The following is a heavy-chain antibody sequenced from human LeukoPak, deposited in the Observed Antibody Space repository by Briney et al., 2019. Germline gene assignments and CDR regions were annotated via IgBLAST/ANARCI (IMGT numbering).Heavy chain of an antibody. J-gene: IGHJ3*02. V-gene: IGHV5-51*01. CDR2: IYPSDSDT. D-gene: IGHD3-22*01. CDR3: ATSFDTSGSDAFDI. Sequence: GESLKISCKGSGYSFTSYWIGWVRQMPGKGLEWMGIIYPSDSDTQYSPSFQGQVTFSADKSFSTAYLQWSSLKASGTAIYYCATSFDTSGSDAFDIWGQGTMVTVSS. CDR1: GYSFTSYW.